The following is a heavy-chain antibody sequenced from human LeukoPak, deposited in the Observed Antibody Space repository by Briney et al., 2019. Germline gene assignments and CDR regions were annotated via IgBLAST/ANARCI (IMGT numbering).Heavy chain of an antibody. D-gene: IGHD6-13*01. V-gene: IGHV3-48*01. CDR3: AGGYNSSWYYYYYYGMDV. Sequence: RTGGSLRLSCAASGFTFSSYSMNWVRQAPGKGLEWVSYISSSSSTIYYADSVKGRFTISRDNAKNSLYLQMNSLGAEDTAVYYCAGGYNSSWYYYYYYGMDVWGQGTTVTVSS. CDR1: GFTFSSYS. J-gene: IGHJ6*02. CDR2: ISSSSSTI.